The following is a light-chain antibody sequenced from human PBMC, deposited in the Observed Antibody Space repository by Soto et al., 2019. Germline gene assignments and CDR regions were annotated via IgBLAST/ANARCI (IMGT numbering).Light chain of an antibody. CDR1: QRVSSTF. CDR2: GAS. Sequence: DNGFPQFPGTVSLSPEESATRSCRASQRVSSTFLAWYQQKPGQAPRLLIYGASTRATGIPDRFSGSGSGTDVTLTIRSLQSEDFATYYCQQLKICPLTFGRGTKVDI. CDR3: QQLKICPLT. V-gene: IGKV3-20*01. J-gene: IGKJ1*01.